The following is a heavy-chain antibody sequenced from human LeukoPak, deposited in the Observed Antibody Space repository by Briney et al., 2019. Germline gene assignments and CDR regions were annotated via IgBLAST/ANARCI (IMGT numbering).Heavy chain of an antibody. V-gene: IGHV3-21*01. CDR3: ARDPDYYDSSGYYYLDY. D-gene: IGHD3-22*01. CDR2: ISSSSSYI. J-gene: IGHJ4*02. CDR1: GFTFSSYS. Sequence: GGSLRLSCAASGFTFSSYSMNWVRQAPGKGLEWVSSISSSSSYIYYADSVKGRFTISRDNAKNSLYLQMNSLRAEDTAVCYCARDPDYYDSSGYYYLDYWGQGTPVTVSS.